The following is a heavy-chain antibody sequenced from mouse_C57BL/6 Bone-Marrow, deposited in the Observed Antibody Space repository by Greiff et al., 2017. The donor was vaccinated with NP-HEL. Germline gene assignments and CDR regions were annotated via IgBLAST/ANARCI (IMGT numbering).Heavy chain of an antibody. CDR3: ASPTGTDWYFDV. J-gene: IGHJ1*03. Sequence: VQLQQPGAELVKPGASVKLSCKASGYTFTSYWMQWVKQRPGQGLEWIGEIDPSDSYTNYNQKFKGKATLTVDTSSSTAYMQLRSLTSEDSAVYYCASPTGTDWYFDVWGTGTTVTVSS. CDR1: GYTFTSYW. CDR2: IDPSDSYT. V-gene: IGHV1-50*01. D-gene: IGHD4-1*02.